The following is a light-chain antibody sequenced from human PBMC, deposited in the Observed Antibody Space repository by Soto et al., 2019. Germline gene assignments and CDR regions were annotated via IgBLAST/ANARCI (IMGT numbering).Light chain of an antibody. CDR2: DVT. J-gene: IGLJ2*01. Sequence: QSALTQPASVSGSPGQSTTISCTGSSSDVGYYNYVSWFQHHPGKAPKLLIYDVTNRPSGVSNRFSGSKSGNTASLTISGLQAEDEADYYCSSYTTSSTAVFGGGTKFTVL. V-gene: IGLV2-14*03. CDR3: SSYTTSSTAV. CDR1: SSDVGYYNY.